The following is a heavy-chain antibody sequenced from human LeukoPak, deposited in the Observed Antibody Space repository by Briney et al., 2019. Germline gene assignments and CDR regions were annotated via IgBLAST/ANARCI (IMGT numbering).Heavy chain of an antibody. Sequence: SETLSLTCTVSGDSVSSSNYYWAWIRQPPGKGLEWIGSIYYSGSTYYNPSLKSRVTISVDTSKNQFSLKLSSVTAADTAVYYCARGGSSSSRGAFDIWGQGTMVTVSS. V-gene: IGHV4-39*07. CDR2: IYYSGST. D-gene: IGHD6-6*01. CDR1: GDSVSSSNYY. CDR3: ARGGSSSSRGAFDI. J-gene: IGHJ3*02.